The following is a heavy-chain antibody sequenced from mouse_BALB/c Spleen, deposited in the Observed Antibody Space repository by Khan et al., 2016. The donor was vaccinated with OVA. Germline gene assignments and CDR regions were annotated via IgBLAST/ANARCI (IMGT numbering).Heavy chain of an antibody. CDR1: GYSITSDYA. D-gene: IGHD1-1*01. CDR2: IKYSGIT. J-gene: IGHJ2*01. Sequence: EVQLQESGPGLVKPSQSLSLTCTVTGYSITSDYAWNWIRQFPGNRLEWMGYIKYSGITSYNPSLKSRISITRDTSKNQFFLPLKSVTTEDTATYYCARSGTISTVVVPDFDFWGQGTTLTVAS. CDR3: ARSGTISTVVVPDFDF. V-gene: IGHV3-2*02.